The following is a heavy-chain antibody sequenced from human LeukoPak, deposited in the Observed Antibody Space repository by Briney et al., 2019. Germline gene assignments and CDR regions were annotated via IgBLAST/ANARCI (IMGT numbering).Heavy chain of an antibody. CDR2: IIPILGIA. CDR1: GDTFSSYA. CDR3: AITSHGWLRSFYFDY. V-gene: IGHV1-69*04. J-gene: IGHJ4*02. Sequence: SVKVSCKASGDTFSSYAISWVRQAPGQGLEWMGRIIPILGIANYAQKFQGRVTITADKSTSTAYMELSSLRSEDTAVYYCAITSHGWLRSFYFDYWGQGTLVTVSS. D-gene: IGHD5-12*01.